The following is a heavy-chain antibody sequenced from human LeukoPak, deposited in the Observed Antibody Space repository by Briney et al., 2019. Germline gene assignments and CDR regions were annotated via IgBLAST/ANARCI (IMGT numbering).Heavy chain of an antibody. Sequence: SETLSLTCAVYGGSFSGYYWSWIRQPPGKGLEWIGEINHSGSTNYNPSLKSRVTIPVDTSKNQFSLKLSSVTAADTAVYYCARGTWNCSGGSCYSSFDYWGQGTLVTVSS. J-gene: IGHJ4*02. CDR2: INHSGST. CDR1: GGSFSGYY. CDR3: ARGTWNCSGGSCYSSFDY. V-gene: IGHV4-34*01. D-gene: IGHD2-15*01.